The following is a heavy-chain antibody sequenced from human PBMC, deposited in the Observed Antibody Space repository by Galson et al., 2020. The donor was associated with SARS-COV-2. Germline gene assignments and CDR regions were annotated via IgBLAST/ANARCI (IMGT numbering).Heavy chain of an antibody. V-gene: IGHV3-9*01. CDR2: ISWNSGSI. CDR3: AKDTGVYYDSSGYDY. D-gene: IGHD3-22*01. J-gene: IGHJ4*02. Sequence: GGSLRLSCAASGFTFDDYAMHWVRQAPGKGLEWVSGISWNSGSIGYADSVKGRFTISRDNAKNSLYLQMNSLRAEDTALYYCAKDTGVYYDSSGYDYWGQGTLVTVSS. CDR1: GFTFDDYA.